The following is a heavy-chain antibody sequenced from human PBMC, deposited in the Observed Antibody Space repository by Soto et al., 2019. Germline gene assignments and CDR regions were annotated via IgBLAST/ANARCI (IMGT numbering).Heavy chain of an antibody. J-gene: IGHJ3*02. CDR1: GFSLSTSGMC. V-gene: IGHV2-70*01. Sequence: SGPTLVNPTQTLTLTCTFSGFSLSTSGMCVSWIRQPPGKALEWLALIDWDDDKYYSTSLKTRLTISKDTSKNQVVLTMTNMDPVDTATYYCARSIVVVTATYAFDIWGQGTMVTVSS. CDR2: IDWDDDK. CDR3: ARSIVVVTATYAFDI. D-gene: IGHD2-21*02.